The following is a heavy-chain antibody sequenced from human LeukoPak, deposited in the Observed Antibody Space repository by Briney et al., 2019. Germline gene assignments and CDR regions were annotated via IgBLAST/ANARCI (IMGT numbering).Heavy chain of an antibody. CDR3: ARDPNILTGYYFDY. D-gene: IGHD3-9*01. J-gene: IGHJ4*02. CDR1: GFTFSSFG. V-gene: IGHV3-33*01. Sequence: GGSLRLSCAASGFTFSSFGMHWIRQAPGKGLEWVAVIWYDGSDKYYADSVKGRFTISRDDSKNTLYLQMNSLGAEDTAVYYCARDPNILTGYYFDYWGQGTLVTVSS. CDR2: IWYDGSDK.